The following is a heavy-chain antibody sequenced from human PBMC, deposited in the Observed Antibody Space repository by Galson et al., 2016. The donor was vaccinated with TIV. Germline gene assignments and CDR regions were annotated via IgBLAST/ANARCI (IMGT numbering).Heavy chain of an antibody. CDR2: IYPGDSHT. D-gene: IGHD2-21*01. CDR3: ARNDCPDGGGDCYTAYFFGF. CDR1: GYTFSKYW. V-gene: IGHV5-51*01. Sequence: QSGAEVTKPGESLNIPCKASGYTFSKYWIGWVRQMPGKGLEWMGMIYPGDSHTRYSASFRGQVTISVDKSIDTAYLQWSTLRASDTALYFCARNDCPDGGGDCYTAYFFGFWGQGTLVTVSS. J-gene: IGHJ4*02.